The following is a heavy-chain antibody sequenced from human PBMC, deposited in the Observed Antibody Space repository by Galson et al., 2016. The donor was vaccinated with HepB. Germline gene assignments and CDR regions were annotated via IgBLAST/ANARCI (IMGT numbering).Heavy chain of an antibody. Sequence: SLRLSCAASGFDFSRYEMNWVRQSPGKGLEWLSHISYSNAVSYAAAVTGRFTISRDNARDSLFLEMRNLRVEDTATYYCIRGKNNAWYAYKRSNYYTMEVWGRGTSVIVSS. J-gene: IGHJ6*02. V-gene: IGHV3-48*03. D-gene: IGHD3-10*01. CDR3: IRGKNNAWYAYKRSNYYTMEV. CDR2: ISYSNAV. CDR1: GFDFSRYE.